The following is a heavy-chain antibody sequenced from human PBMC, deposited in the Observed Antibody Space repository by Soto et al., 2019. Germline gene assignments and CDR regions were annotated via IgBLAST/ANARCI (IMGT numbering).Heavy chain of an antibody. J-gene: IGHJ4*02. V-gene: IGHV3-7*03. CDR3: AHLGDNSGYFEY. CDR2: IKQDGSDK. Sequence: PGGSLRLSCAASGLTLRSYWMTWVRQAPGKGLEWVANIKQDGSDKYYGGSVKGRFTISRDNAKNSLYLQMDSLRAEDTAVYYGAHLGDNSGYFEYWGQGTLATVSS. CDR1: GLTLRSYW. D-gene: IGHD1-26*01.